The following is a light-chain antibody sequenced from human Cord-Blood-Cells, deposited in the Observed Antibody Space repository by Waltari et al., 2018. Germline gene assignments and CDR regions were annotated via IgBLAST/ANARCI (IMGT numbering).Light chain of an antibody. J-gene: IGKJ4*01. CDR2: AAS. V-gene: IGKV1-39*01. CDR1: KSISSY. Sequence: DIQMTQSPSSLSASVGDRVTITCRASKSISSYLNWYQQKPGKAPKLLIYAASSLPSGVPSRFSGSGSGTDFTLTISSLQPEDFATYYCQQSYSTPLTFGGGTKVEIK. CDR3: QQSYSTPLT.